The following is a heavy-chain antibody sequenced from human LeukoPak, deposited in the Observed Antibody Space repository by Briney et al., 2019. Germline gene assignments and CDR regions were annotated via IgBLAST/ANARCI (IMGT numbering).Heavy chain of an antibody. CDR2: INSDGSST. Sequence: GGSLRLSCAASGFTFSSCWMHWVRQAPGKGLVWVSRINSDGSSTSYADSVKGRFTISRDNAKNTLYLQMNSLRAEDTAVYYCARETTVTTYFDYWGQGTLVTVSS. V-gene: IGHV3-74*01. J-gene: IGHJ4*02. CDR1: GFTFSSCW. CDR3: ARETTVTTYFDY. D-gene: IGHD4-17*01.